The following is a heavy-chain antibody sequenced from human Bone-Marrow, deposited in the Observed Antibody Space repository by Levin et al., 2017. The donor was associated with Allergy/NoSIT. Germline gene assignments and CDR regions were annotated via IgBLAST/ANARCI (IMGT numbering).Heavy chain of an antibody. J-gene: IGHJ5*02. CDR3: GKGAGIALPKSGRLDP. CDR1: GVNFNNYG. D-gene: IGHD6-13*01. CDR2: FSYDGSHK. V-gene: IGHV3-30*18. Sequence: PGGSLRLSCATSGVNFNNYGMHWVRQAPGKGLEWVASFSYDGSHKYYPDSMKGRTTISRDNSRNTPYMQRNSTGAEETAVYYWGKGAGIALPKSGRLDPWRQGTLVIVSS.